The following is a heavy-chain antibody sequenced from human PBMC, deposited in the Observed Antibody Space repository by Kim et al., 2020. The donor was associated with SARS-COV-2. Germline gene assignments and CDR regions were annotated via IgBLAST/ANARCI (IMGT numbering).Heavy chain of an antibody. J-gene: IGHJ3*02. CDR2: ISYDGSNK. D-gene: IGHD3-22*01. CDR3: AREEVSDSSGYHFDAFDI. Sequence: GGSLRLSCAASGFTFSSYAMHWVRQAPGKGLEWVAVISYDGSNKYYADSVKGRFTISRDNSKNTLYLQMNSLRAEDTAVYYCAREEVSDSSGYHFDAFDIWGRGTMVTVSS. V-gene: IGHV3-30-3*01. CDR1: GFTFSSYA.